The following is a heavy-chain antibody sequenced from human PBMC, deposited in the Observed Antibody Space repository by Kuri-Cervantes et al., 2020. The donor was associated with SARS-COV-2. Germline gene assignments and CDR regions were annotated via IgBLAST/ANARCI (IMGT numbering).Heavy chain of an antibody. V-gene: IGHV3-21*01. CDR2: ISSGSDYI. J-gene: IGHJ3*01. CDR1: EFTFSSYD. CDR3: ARAKLGGYDAFDL. Sequence: GGSLRLSCAASEFTFSSYDMTWVRQAPGMGLEWVSSISSGSDYIYYADSVKGRFTVSRDNAENSLYLQMNSLGAEDTAVYYCARAKLGGYDAFDLWGQGTMVTVSS. D-gene: IGHD3-22*01.